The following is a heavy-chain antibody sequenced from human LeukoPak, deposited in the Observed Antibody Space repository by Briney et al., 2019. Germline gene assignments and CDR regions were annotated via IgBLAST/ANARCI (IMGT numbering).Heavy chain of an antibody. CDR2: IYTGGKT. Sequence: GGSLRLSCAPSGFTVSGNYVSWVRQAPGKGLEWVSVIYTGGKTYYADSVKGRFTISRDNSKNTLHLQMNSLRVEDTAVYYCAKSPGTYSYFYAMDVGGQGTTVTVSS. V-gene: IGHV3-66*01. D-gene: IGHD1-26*01. CDR1: GFTVSGNY. J-gene: IGHJ6*02. CDR3: AKSPGTYSYFYAMDV.